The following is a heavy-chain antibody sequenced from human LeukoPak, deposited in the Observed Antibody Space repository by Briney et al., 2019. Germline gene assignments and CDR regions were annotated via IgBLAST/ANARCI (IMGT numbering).Heavy chain of an antibody. CDR2: ISVYNGNT. Sequence: EASVKVSCKASGYTFTTHGISWVRQAPGQGLEWMGWISVYNGNTNYAQKFQGRVTMTTDTSTSTAYMEVRTSRFDDTAVYYCVRDIGTSPYLHDYWGQGTLVTVSS. J-gene: IGHJ4*02. V-gene: IGHV1-18*01. CDR3: VRDIGTSPYLHDY. D-gene: IGHD6-13*01. CDR1: GYTFTTHG.